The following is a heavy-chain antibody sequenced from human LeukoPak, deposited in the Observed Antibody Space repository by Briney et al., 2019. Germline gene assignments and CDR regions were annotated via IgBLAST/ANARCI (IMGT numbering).Heavy chain of an antibody. CDR1: GFTFSTYA. V-gene: IGHV3-7*01. CDR2: IKKDGSDK. J-gene: IGHJ3*02. Sequence: GGSLRLSCAASGFTFSTYAMSWVRQAPGKGLEWVALIKKDGSDKHYVDSVKGRFTVSRDNAKNSLYLQMNSLRADDTAVYYCAGDEGWTFDIWGQGTKVTVSS. CDR3: AGDEGWTFDI. D-gene: IGHD5-24*01.